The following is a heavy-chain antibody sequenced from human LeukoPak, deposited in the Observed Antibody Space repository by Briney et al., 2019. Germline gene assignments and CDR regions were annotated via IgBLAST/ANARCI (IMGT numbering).Heavy chain of an antibody. Sequence: GGSLRLSCAASGFTFSSYWMSWVRQAPGKGLEWVANIKQDGSEKHYVDSVKGRFTISRDNAKNSLYLQMNSLRAEDTAAYYCARDPEGYYGSGSYYYFDYWGQGTLVTVSS. CDR3: ARDPEGYYGSGSYYYFDY. D-gene: IGHD3-10*01. V-gene: IGHV3-7*01. CDR2: IKQDGSEK. J-gene: IGHJ4*02. CDR1: GFTFSSYW.